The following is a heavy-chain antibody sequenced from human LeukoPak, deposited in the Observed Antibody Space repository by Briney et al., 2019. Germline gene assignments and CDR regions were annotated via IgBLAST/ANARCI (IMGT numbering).Heavy chain of an antibody. V-gene: IGHV3-48*04. CDR3: ARVGSGSYLVYWYFDL. J-gene: IGHJ2*01. Sequence: GGSLRLSCAASGFTFSSYSMNWVRQAPGKGLEWVSYISSSSSTIYYADSVKGRFTISRDNAKNSLYLQMNSLRAEDTAVYYCARVGSGSYLVYWYFDLWGRGTLVTVSS. D-gene: IGHD1-26*01. CDR1: GFTFSSYS. CDR2: ISSSSSTI.